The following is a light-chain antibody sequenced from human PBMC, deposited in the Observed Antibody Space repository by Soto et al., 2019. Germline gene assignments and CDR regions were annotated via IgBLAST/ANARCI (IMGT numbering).Light chain of an antibody. Sequence: IQVTQSPSSLSASVGDRVAITCRASQSISSYLNWYQQKPGKAPKLLIYDASTLESGVPSRFSGSGSGTEFTLTISSLQPDDFATYYCQQYNYYRTFGQGTKVDI. J-gene: IGKJ1*01. CDR2: DAS. V-gene: IGKV1-5*01. CDR1: QSISSY. CDR3: QQYNYYRT.